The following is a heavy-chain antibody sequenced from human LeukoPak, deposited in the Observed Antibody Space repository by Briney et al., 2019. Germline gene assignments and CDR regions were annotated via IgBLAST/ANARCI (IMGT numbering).Heavy chain of an antibody. CDR2: ISAYNGNT. CDR3: ARAHYYGSGSYPEGFDY. J-gene: IGHJ4*02. Sequence: ASVKVSCKASGYTFTSYGISWVRQAPGQGLEWMGWISAYNGNTNYAQKLQGRVTMTTDTSTSTVYMELSSLRSEDTAVYYCARAHYYGSGSYPEGFDYWGQGTLVTVSS. CDR1: GYTFTSYG. D-gene: IGHD3-10*01. V-gene: IGHV1-18*01.